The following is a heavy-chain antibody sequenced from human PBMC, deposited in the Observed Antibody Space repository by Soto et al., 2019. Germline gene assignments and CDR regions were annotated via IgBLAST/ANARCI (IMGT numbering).Heavy chain of an antibody. D-gene: IGHD6-19*01. CDR1: GGTFSSYA. CDR2: IIPIFGTA. V-gene: IGHV1-69*13. J-gene: IGHJ5*02. CDR3: ARGDRPSSGWQNWFDP. Sequence: SVDVPCKASGGTFSSYAISWVRQAPGQGLEWMGGIIPIFGTANYAQKFQGRVTITADESTSTAYMELSSLRSEDTAVYYCARGDRPSSGWQNWFDPWGQGTLVTVSS.